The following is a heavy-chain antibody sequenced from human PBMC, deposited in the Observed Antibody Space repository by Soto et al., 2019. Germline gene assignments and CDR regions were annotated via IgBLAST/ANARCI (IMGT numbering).Heavy chain of an antibody. J-gene: IGHJ4*02. CDR3: ARRGSAMVYYFDY. CDR2: IYYSGST. Sequence: SETLSLTCTVSGGSISSSSYYWGWIRQPPGKGLEWIGSIYYSGSTYYNPSLKSRVTISVDTSKNQFSLKLSSVTAADTAVYYCARRGSAMVYYFDYWGQGTLVTVSS. V-gene: IGHV4-39*01. CDR1: GGSISSSSYY. D-gene: IGHD5-18*01.